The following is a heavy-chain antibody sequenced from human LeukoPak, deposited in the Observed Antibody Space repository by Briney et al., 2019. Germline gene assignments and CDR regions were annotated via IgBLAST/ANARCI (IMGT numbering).Heavy chain of an antibody. Sequence: SETLSLTCTVSGXSISSSSYYWGWIRQPPGRGLEWIASIYYSGNTYYNPSLKSRVTISVDTSKNQFSLKLSSVTAADTAVYYCARATDSNGWLFDYWGQGTLVTVSS. J-gene: IGHJ4*02. D-gene: IGHD6-19*01. V-gene: IGHV4-39*01. CDR1: GXSISSSSYY. CDR2: IYYSGNT. CDR3: ARATDSNGWLFDY.